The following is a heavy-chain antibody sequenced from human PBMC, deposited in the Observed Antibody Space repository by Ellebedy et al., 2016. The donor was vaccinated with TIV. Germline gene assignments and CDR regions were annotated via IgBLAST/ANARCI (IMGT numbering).Heavy chain of an antibody. Sequence: GESLKISXAASGFTFSSYWMSWVRQAPGKGLEWVANIKKDGREKYYVDSVKGRFTISRDNAKNSLYLQMNSLRAEDTAVYFCARGPVQFYYGSGIYYFDYWGQGTLVTVSS. CDR1: GFTFSSYW. D-gene: IGHD3-10*01. CDR3: ARGPVQFYYGSGIYYFDY. J-gene: IGHJ4*02. CDR2: IKKDGREK. V-gene: IGHV3-7*01.